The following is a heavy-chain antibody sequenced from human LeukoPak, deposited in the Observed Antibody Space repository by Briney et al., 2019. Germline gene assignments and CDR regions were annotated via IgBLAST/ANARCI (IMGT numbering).Heavy chain of an antibody. CDR3: ARRGTNYYYGMDV. J-gene: IGHJ6*02. CDR1: GGSFSGYY. Sequence: SETLSLTCAVYGGSFSGYYWGWIRQPPGKGLEGIGEINHSGSTNYNPSLKSRVTISVDTSKNQFSLKLSSVTAADTAVYYCARRGTNYYYGMDVWGQGTTVTVSS. D-gene: IGHD3/OR15-3a*01. V-gene: IGHV4-34*01. CDR2: INHSGST.